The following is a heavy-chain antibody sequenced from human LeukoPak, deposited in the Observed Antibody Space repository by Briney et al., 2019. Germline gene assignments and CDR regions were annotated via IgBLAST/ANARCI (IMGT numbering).Heavy chain of an antibody. CDR1: GFTFGNYW. V-gene: IGHV3-7*03. CDR3: AKGGKWDVTPFDY. CDR2: IKQDGSER. D-gene: IGHD1-26*01. J-gene: IGHJ4*02. Sequence: GGSLRLSCAVSGFTFGNYWMSWVRQAPGKGLEWVANIKQDGSERHYGDSVRGRFTISRDNSKNTLYLQVNSLRAEDTAVYYCAKGGKWDVTPFDYWGRGTLVTVSS.